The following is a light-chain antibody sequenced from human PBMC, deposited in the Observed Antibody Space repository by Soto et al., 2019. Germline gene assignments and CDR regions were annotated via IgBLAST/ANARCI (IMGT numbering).Light chain of an antibody. CDR3: SSYTSSSPL. Sequence: QCVLTQPASMAGSPGQSTTISCTGTSSDVGGYNYVSWYQQHPGKAPKLMIYDVSNRPSGVSNRFSGSKSGNTASLTISGLQAEDEADYYCSSYTSSSPLFGTGTKVTVL. J-gene: IGLJ1*01. CDR1: SSDVGGYNY. V-gene: IGLV2-14*01. CDR2: DVS.